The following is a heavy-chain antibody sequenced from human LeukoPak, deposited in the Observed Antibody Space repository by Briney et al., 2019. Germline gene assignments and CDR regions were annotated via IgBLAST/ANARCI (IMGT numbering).Heavy chain of an antibody. Sequence: GGSLRLSCAASGFTFSSYGMHWVRQAPGKGLEWVAVISYDGSNKYYADSVKGRFTISRDNSKNTLYLQMNSLRAEDTAVYYCAKDRGVGTEAFDYWGQGTLVTVSS. CDR3: AKDRGVGTEAFDY. CDR1: GFTFSSYG. V-gene: IGHV3-30*18. CDR2: ISYDGSNK. J-gene: IGHJ4*02. D-gene: IGHD2-21*02.